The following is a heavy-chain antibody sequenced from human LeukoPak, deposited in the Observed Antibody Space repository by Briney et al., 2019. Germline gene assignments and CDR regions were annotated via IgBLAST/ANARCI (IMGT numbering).Heavy chain of an antibody. CDR2: INPNSGGT. D-gene: IGHD6-13*01. CDR3: ARVPSSSWPYYFDY. CDR1: GYTFTGYY. J-gene: IGHJ4*02. Sequence: ASVKVSCKASGYTFTGYYMHWVRQAPGQGLEWMGWINPNSGGTNYAQKFQGWVTMTRGTSISTAYMELSRLKSDDTAVYYCARVPSSSWPYYFDYWGQGTLVTVSS. V-gene: IGHV1-2*04.